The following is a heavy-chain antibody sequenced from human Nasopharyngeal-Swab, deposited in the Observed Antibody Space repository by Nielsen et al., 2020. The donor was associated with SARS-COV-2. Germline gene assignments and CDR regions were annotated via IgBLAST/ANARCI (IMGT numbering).Heavy chain of an antibody. D-gene: IGHD3-10*01. CDR2: ISSSTSYI. V-gene: IGHV3-21*01. Sequence: GGLRLSCAASGFTFSNYSMNWVRQAPGKGLEWVSSISSSTSYIYYADSVKGRFTISRDNAKNSLYLQMNSLRAEDTAVYYCARDGFGESPYYYYYGMDVWGQGTTVTVSS. J-gene: IGHJ6*02. CDR3: ARDGFGESPYYYYYGMDV. CDR1: GFTFSNYS.